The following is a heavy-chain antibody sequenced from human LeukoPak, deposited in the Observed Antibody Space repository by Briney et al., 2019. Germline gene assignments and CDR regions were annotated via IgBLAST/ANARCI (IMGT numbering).Heavy chain of an antibody. CDR2: ISAYNGNT. Sequence: ASVKVSCKASGYTFTSYGISWVRQAPGQGLEWMGWISAYNGNTNYAQKLQGRVTITADKSTSTAYMELSSLRSEDTAVYYCARERGDVTGYFDYWGQGTLVTVSS. J-gene: IGHJ4*02. CDR3: ARERGDVTGYFDY. CDR1: GYTFTSYG. V-gene: IGHV1-18*01. D-gene: IGHD3-16*01.